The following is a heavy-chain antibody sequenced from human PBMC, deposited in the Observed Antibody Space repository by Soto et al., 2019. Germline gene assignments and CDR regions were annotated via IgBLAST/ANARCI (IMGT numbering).Heavy chain of an antibody. V-gene: IGHV1-8*01. Sequence: ASVKVSCNASGYSFRNYDITWVRRAPGQGLEWMGWMNTNNGNTGYAPKFQDRVTMTRDTSITTAYMELSSLRSDDTAVYYCARVTYCSGRDCDWMAHDYWG. CDR2: MNTNNGNT. J-gene: IGHJ4*01. D-gene: IGHD2-8*02. CDR3: ARVTYCSGRDCDWMAHDY. CDR1: GYSFRNYD.